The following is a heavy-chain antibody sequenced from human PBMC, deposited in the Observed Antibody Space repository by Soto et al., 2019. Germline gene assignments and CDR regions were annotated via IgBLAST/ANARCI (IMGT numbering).Heavy chain of an antibody. Sequence: GGSLRLSCAASGFTFSSYVMHWVRQAPGKGLEWVAVISYDGSNKYYADSVKGRFTISRDNSKNTLYLQMNSLRAEDTAVYYCAKDGSGSYYYYYYGMDVWGQGTTVTVSS. CDR2: ISYDGSNK. CDR1: GFTFSSYV. V-gene: IGHV3-30*18. CDR3: AKDGSGSYYYYYYGMDV. D-gene: IGHD3-10*01. J-gene: IGHJ6*02.